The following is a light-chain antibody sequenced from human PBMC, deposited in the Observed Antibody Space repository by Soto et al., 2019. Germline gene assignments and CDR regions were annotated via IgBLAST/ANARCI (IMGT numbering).Light chain of an antibody. Sequence: DIQMTQSPPSVSASVGDTVSITCRASQGINNWLAWYRQKPGKAPQVLIYAASSLQSGVPSRFSGSGFGTDFTLTITSLQPEDFATYFCQQANNFPLAFGGGTKIEIK. J-gene: IGKJ4*01. CDR3: QQANNFPLA. CDR1: QGINNW. V-gene: IGKV1-12*01. CDR2: AAS.